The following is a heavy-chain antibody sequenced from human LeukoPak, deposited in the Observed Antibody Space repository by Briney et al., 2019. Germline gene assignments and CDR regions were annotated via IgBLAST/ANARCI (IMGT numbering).Heavy chain of an antibody. V-gene: IGHV1-18*01. J-gene: IGHJ6*03. CDR3: ARVDYDFWSGSSEGYMDV. CDR1: GYTFTSYG. Sequence: GASVKVSCKASGYTFTSYGTSWVRQAPGQGLEWMGWISAYNGNTNYAQKLQGRVTMTTDTSTSTAYMELRSLRSDDTAVYYCARVDYDFWSGSSEGYMDVWGKGTTVTVSS. CDR2: ISAYNGNT. D-gene: IGHD3-3*01.